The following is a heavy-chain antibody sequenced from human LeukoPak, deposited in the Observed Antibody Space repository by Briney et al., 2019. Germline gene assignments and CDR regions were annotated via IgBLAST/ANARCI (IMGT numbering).Heavy chain of an antibody. D-gene: IGHD3-3*01. J-gene: IGHJ5*02. CDR3: AKSVVYYDFPNWFDP. CDR2: ISGSGGST. CDR1: GFTFSSYA. V-gene: IGHV3-23*01. Sequence: GGSLRLSCAASGFTFSSYAMSWVRQAPGKGLEWVSAISGSGGSTYYADSVKGRFTISRDNSKNTLYLQMNSLRAEDTAVYYCAKSVVYYDFPNWFDPWGQGTLVTVSS.